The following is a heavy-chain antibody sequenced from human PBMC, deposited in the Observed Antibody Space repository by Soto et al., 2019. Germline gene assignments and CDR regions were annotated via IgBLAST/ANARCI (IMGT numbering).Heavy chain of an antibody. Sequence: QVQLVQSGAEVKKPGSSVKVSCKASGGTFSSYAISWVRQAPGQGLEWMGGIIPIFGTANHAQKFQGSVTMTADESTSPSYMELSILRSEDTDVYYCARDPLKVGDTQKYFQHWGQGTLVTVSS. CDR2: IIPIFGTA. J-gene: IGHJ1*01. CDR1: GGTFSSYA. V-gene: IGHV1-69*01. D-gene: IGHD1-26*01. CDR3: ARDPLKVGDTQKYFQH.